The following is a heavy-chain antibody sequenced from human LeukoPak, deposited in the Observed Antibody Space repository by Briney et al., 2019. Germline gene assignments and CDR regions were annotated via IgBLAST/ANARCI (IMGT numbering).Heavy chain of an antibody. Sequence: QPGGSLRLSCVVSGFTFRSYWMHWVRQAPGKGLAWVSRINTDGSSTKYADSVKGRFSISRDNAKNTLYLQMDSLRAKDTAVYYCARAQLYYHGSGSYYTPTDYWGQGTLVAVSS. CDR1: GFTFRSYW. V-gene: IGHV3-74*01. D-gene: IGHD3-10*01. J-gene: IGHJ4*02. CDR2: INTDGSST. CDR3: ARAQLYYHGSGSYYTPTDY.